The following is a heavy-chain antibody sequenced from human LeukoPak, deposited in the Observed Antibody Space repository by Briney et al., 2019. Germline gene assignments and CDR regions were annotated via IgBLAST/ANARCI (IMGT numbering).Heavy chain of an antibody. CDR2: ISSSGSNK. V-gene: IGHV3-21*01. CDR3: GRRTDYGGNSGAFDI. Sequence: SGGSLTLSCAASGFTFSSYSMNWVRQSPGKGLEWVSSISSSGSNKYYADSVNGRFTTARNNDKNSLYLLMNRMRAEDTAVYYCGRRTDYGGNSGAFDIWGQGTMVTVSS. CDR1: GFTFSSYS. J-gene: IGHJ3*02. D-gene: IGHD4-23*01.